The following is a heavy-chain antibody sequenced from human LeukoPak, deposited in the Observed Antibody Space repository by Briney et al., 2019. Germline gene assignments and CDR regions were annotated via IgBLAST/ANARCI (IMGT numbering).Heavy chain of an antibody. CDR3: ARNTAMVVFDY. J-gene: IGHJ4*02. D-gene: IGHD5-18*01. V-gene: IGHV4-34*01. CDR1: GGSFSGYY. Sequence: SETLSLTCAVYGGSFSGYYWSWIRQPPGKGLEWIGEINHSGSTNYNPSLKSRVTISVDTSKNQFSLKPSSVTAADTAVYYCARNTAMVVFDYWGQGTLVTVSS. CDR2: INHSGST.